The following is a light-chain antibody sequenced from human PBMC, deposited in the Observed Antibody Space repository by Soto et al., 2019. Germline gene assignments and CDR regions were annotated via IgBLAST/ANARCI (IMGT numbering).Light chain of an antibody. CDR1: SSDVGGYNY. V-gene: IGLV2-14*01. CDR3: SSYTSSSTWV. Sequence: QSALTQPVSVSGSPGQSITISCTGTSSDVGGYNYVSWYQQHPGKAPKVMIYDVSNRPSGVSSRFSGSKSANTAALTISGLQAEDEADYYCSSYTSSSTWVFGGGTKVTVL. CDR2: DVS. J-gene: IGLJ3*02.